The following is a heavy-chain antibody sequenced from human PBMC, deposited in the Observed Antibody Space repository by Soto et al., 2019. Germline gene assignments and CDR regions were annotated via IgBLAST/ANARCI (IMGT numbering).Heavy chain of an antibody. CDR2: SIPIFGTA. CDR1: GGTFSSYT. CDR3: ARGNHRWRQLWYFDL. V-gene: IGHV1-69*12. D-gene: IGHD5-12*01. Sequence: QVQLVQSGAEVKKPGSSVTVSCKASGGTFSSYTISWVRQAPGPGLEWMGGSIPIFGTANYAQKFKGRVTITADESTSPAYMELSSLRSEDTAVSYCARGNHRWRQLWYFDLWGSGTLVTVSS. J-gene: IGHJ2*01.